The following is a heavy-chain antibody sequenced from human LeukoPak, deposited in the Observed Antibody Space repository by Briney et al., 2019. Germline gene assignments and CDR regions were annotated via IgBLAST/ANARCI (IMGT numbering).Heavy chain of an antibody. CDR1: GYTFTSYA. CDR3: ALEQPKLVRRSFGY. Sequence: ASVKVSCKASGYTFTSYAMHWVRQAPGQRLEWMGWINAGNGNTKYSQKFQGRVTITRDTSASTAYMELRSLRSDDTAVYYCALEQPKLVRRSFGYWGQGTLVTVSS. CDR2: INAGNGNT. V-gene: IGHV1-3*01. J-gene: IGHJ4*02. D-gene: IGHD6-13*01.